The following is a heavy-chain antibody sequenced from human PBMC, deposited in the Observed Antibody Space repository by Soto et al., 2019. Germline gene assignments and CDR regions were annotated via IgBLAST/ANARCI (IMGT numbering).Heavy chain of an antibody. V-gene: IGHV5-51*01. CDR2: IYPGDSDT. J-gene: IGHJ5*02. Sequence: PGESLKISCKGSGYSFTSYWIGWVRQMPGKGLEWMGIIYPGDSDTRYSPSFQGQVTISADKSISTAYLQWSSLKASDTAMYYCASTYYYDSSGYRNWFDPWGQGTLVTVSS. CDR1: GYSFTSYW. CDR3: ASTYYYDSSGYRNWFDP. D-gene: IGHD3-22*01.